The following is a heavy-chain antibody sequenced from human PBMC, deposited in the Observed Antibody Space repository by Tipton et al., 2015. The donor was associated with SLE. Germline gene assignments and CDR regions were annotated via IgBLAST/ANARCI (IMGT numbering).Heavy chain of an antibody. D-gene: IGHD2-15*01. CDR3: ASGGKRRPVLAPAVEV. CDR1: GGSINIRNYY. CDR2: IYYTGST. Sequence: TLSLTCIVSGGSINIRNYYWGWIRQPPGKGLEWIASIYYTGSTYYNLSLRSRVTISVDTSRNQFSLKLSSVTAADTAIYYCASGGKRRPVLAPAVEVWGQGTLVTVSS. V-gene: IGHV4-39*07. J-gene: IGHJ4*02.